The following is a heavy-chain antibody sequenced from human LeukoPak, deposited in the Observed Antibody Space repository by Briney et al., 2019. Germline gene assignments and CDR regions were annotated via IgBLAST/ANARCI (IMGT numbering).Heavy chain of an antibody. CDR3: TTRLRYFDWTIYDFDY. V-gene: IGHV3-15*01. CDR2: IKSKTDGGTT. J-gene: IGHJ4*02. D-gene: IGHD3-9*01. CDR1: GFTFSSYA. Sequence: GGSLRLSCAASGFTFSSYAMSWVRQAPGKGLEWVGRIKSKTDGGTTDYAAPVKGRFTISRGDSKNTLYLQMNSLKTEDTAVYYCTTRLRYFDWTIYDFDYWGQGTLVTVSS.